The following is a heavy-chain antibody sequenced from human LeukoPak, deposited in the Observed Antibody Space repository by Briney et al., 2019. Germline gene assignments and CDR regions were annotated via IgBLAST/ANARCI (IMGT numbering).Heavy chain of an antibody. Sequence: GGSLRLSCAASGFMFSSYWMSWVRPAPGKGLEWVSAISGSGGSTYYADSVKGRFTISRDNAKNSLYLQMSSLRAEDTAVYYCARAPGYRSFLDYWGQGTLVTVSS. CDR1: GFMFSSYW. J-gene: IGHJ4*02. CDR2: ISGSGGST. CDR3: ARAPGYRSFLDY. D-gene: IGHD6-13*01. V-gene: IGHV3-21*01.